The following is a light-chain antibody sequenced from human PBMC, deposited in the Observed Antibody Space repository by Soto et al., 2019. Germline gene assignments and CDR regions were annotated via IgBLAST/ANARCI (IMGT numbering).Light chain of an antibody. CDR1: SSNIGAGYD. Sequence: QLVLTQPPSVSGAPGQRVTISCTGSSSNIGAGYDLHWYQQLPGTAPKLLIYEDNNRPSGVPDRFSGSKSGTSASLAITGLQAEDEADYYCQSYDSSLSGYVFGTGTKLTVL. V-gene: IGLV1-40*01. CDR2: EDN. J-gene: IGLJ1*01. CDR3: QSYDSSLSGYV.